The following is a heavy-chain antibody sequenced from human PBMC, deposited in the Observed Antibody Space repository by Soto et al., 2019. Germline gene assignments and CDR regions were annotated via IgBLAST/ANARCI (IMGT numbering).Heavy chain of an antibody. CDR3: AREQYYYGSGSYPTSYYYYYYMDV. J-gene: IGHJ6*03. CDR2: IIPILGIA. Sequence: QVQLVQSGAEVKKPGSSVKVSCKASGGTFSSYTISWVRQAPGQGLEWMGRIIPILGIANYAQKFQGRVTITADKSTSTADMEVSSLRSEDTAVYYCAREQYYYGSGSYPTSYYYYYYMDVWGKGTTVTVSS. CDR1: GGTFSSYT. D-gene: IGHD3-10*01. V-gene: IGHV1-69*08.